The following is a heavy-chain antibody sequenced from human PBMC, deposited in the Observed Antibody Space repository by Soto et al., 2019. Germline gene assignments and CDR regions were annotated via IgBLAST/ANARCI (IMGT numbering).Heavy chain of an antibody. V-gene: IGHV3-33*01. CDR3: ARDLRKLELPGYYFDY. CDR2: IWYDGSNK. CDR1: GFTFSSYG. D-gene: IGHD1-7*01. Sequence: GGSLRLSCAASGFTFSSYGMHWVRQAPGKGLEWVAVIWYDGSNKYYADSVKGRFTISRDNSKNTLYLQMNSLRAEDTAVYYCARDLRKLELPGYYFDYWGQGTLVTVSS. J-gene: IGHJ4*02.